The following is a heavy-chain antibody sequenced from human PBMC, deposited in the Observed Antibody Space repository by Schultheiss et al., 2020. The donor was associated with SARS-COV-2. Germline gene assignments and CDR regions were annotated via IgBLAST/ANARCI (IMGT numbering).Heavy chain of an antibody. CDR3: ARVNQGAMWHFDY. Sequence: GESLKISCADSGFTFSTYSMNWVRQAPGKGLEWVSYISSSSSYIYYADSVKGRFTISRDNAKNSLYLQMNSLRAEDTAVYYCARVNQGAMWHFDYWGQGTLVTVSS. CDR2: ISSSSSYI. V-gene: IGHV3-21*01. CDR1: GFTFSTYS. D-gene: IGHD1-26*01. J-gene: IGHJ4*02.